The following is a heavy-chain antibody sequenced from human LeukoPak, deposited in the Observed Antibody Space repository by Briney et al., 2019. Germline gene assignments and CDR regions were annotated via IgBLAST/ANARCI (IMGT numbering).Heavy chain of an antibody. J-gene: IGHJ4*02. D-gene: IGHD3-16*01. CDR3: VREGEWALPFDY. V-gene: IGHV4-39*01. Sequence: SETLSLTCTVSGGSISTTSYFWGWIRQPPGKGLEWIGRIYYSGSTYYNPSLKSRVTISVDTSKNQFSLKLSSVIAADTAVYFCVREGEWALPFDYWGQGTLVTVSS. CDR2: IYYSGST. CDR1: GGSISTTSYF.